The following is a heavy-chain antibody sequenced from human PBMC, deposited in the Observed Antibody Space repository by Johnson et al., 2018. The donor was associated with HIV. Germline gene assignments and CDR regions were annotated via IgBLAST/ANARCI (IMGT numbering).Heavy chain of an antibody. J-gene: IGHJ3*02. Sequence: VQLVESGGGLVQPGGSLRLSCAASGFTVSSNYMSWVRQAPGKGLEWVSVIYRGGSPYYADSVKGRFTISRDSSKNTLYLPMNSLRTEDTAAYYCARAGSTSGWFDAFDIWGQGTMVTVSS. CDR1: GFTVSSNY. CDR2: IYRGGSP. CDR3: ARAGSTSGWFDAFDI. D-gene: IGHD6-19*01. V-gene: IGHV3-66*02.